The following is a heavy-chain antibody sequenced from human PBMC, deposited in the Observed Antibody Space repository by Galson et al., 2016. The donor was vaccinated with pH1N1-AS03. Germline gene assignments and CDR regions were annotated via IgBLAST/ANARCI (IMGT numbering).Heavy chain of an antibody. D-gene: IGHD1-1*01. CDR3: ARWER. Sequence: SLRLSCAASGFTFSDYWMSWVRQAPGKGPEWVANINIDGSAKYYVDFVKGRCTISRDNAKNSLYLQINNLRAEDTAMYYCARWERWGQGTLVTVSS. V-gene: IGHV3-7*03. CDR1: GFTFSDYW. CDR2: INIDGSAK. J-gene: IGHJ4*02.